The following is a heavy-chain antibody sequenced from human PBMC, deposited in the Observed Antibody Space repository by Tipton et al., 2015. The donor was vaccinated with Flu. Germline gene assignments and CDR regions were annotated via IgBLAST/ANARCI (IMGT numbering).Heavy chain of an antibody. Sequence: SLRLSCAASGFTFDDYAMHWVRQAPGKGLEWVSGISWDSGTIGYADSVKGRFTISRDNAKNSLYLQMNSLRAEDTALYYCAKDLSSGSTWWRDYGMDVWGQGTTVTVSS. J-gene: IGHJ6*02. V-gene: IGHV3-9*01. D-gene: IGHD6-13*01. CDR2: ISWDSGTI. CDR3: AKDLSSGSTWWRDYGMDV. CDR1: GFTFDDYA.